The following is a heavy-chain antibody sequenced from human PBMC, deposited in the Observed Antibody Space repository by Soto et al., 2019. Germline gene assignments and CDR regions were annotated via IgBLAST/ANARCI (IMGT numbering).Heavy chain of an antibody. D-gene: IGHD3-9*01. CDR1: GGSISSYY. CDR3: ARAYDILTGYRHPDYYYYYMDV. CDR2: IYYSGST. V-gene: IGHV4-59*01. J-gene: IGHJ6*03. Sequence: SETLSLTCTVSGGSISSYYWSWIRQPPGKGLEWIGYIYYSGSTNYNPSLKSRVTISVDTSKNQFSLKLSSVTAADTAVYYCARAYDILTGYRHPDYYYYYMDVWGKGTTVTVSS.